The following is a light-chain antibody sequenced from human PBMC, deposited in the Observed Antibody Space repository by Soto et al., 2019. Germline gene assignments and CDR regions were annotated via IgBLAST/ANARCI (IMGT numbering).Light chain of an antibody. Sequence: QSALTQPASVSGSPGQSITISCTGTSSDVGSYNYVSWYQQHPGKVPKVFIYDVSNRPSGVSNRFSGSKSGNTASLTISGLQGEEGAEYYFNSYTSRNTYLFGSGTK. CDR2: DVS. J-gene: IGLJ1*01. CDR3: NSYTSRNTYL. V-gene: IGLV2-14*01. CDR1: SSDVGSYNY.